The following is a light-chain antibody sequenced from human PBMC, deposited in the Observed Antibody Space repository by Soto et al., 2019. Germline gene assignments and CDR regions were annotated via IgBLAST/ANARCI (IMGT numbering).Light chain of an antibody. CDR3: ATWDDSLNGWV. V-gene: IGLV1-44*01. J-gene: IGLJ3*02. CDR1: SSNIGSNT. Sequence: QSVLTQPPSASGTPGQRVTIFCSGSSSNIGSNTVNWYQQLPGTAPKLLIYSNNQRPSGVPDRFSGSKSGTSASLAISGLQSTDEADYYRATWDDSLNGWVFGGGTKLTVL. CDR2: SNN.